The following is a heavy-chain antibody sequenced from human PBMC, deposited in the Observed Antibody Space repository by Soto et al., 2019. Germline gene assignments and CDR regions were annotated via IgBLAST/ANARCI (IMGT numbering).Heavy chain of an antibody. CDR1: GGSISSGGYY. D-gene: IGHD3-16*01. CDR3: ARDLGGQYYYGMDV. J-gene: IGHJ6*02. CDR2: IYYSGST. Sequence: SETLSLTCTVSGGSISSGGYYWSWIRQHPGKGLEWIGYIYYSGSTYYNPSLKSRVTISVDTSKNQFSLKLSSVTAADTAVYYCARDLGGQYYYGMDVWGQGTTVTVSS. V-gene: IGHV4-31*03.